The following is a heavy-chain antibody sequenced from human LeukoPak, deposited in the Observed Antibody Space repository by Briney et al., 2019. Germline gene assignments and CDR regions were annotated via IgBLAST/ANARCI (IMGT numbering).Heavy chain of an antibody. CDR2: IYTSGST. V-gene: IGHV4-61*02. D-gene: IGHD3-22*01. CDR3: AREGYHYYDSSGYFSGVDY. J-gene: IGHJ4*02. Sequence: PSQTLSLTCTVSGGSISSGSYYWSWIRQPAGTGLEWIGRIYTSGSTNYNPSLKSRVTISVDTSKNQFSLELSSVTAADTAVYHCAREGYHYYDSSGYFSGVDYWGQGTLVTVSS. CDR1: GGSISSGSYY.